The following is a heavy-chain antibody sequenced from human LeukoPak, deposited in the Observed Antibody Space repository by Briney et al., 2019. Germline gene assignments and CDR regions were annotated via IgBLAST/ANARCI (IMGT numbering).Heavy chain of an antibody. Sequence: PSETLSLTCAVSGGSISSSNWWSWVRQPPGKGLEWIGEIYHSGSTNYNPSLKSRVTISVDKSKNQFSLKLSSVTAADTAVYYCARVVHDFWSGYKGINWFDPWGQGTLVTVSS. V-gene: IGHV4-4*02. CDR3: ARVVHDFWSGYKGINWFDP. CDR1: GGSISSSNW. D-gene: IGHD3-3*01. CDR2: IYHSGST. J-gene: IGHJ5*02.